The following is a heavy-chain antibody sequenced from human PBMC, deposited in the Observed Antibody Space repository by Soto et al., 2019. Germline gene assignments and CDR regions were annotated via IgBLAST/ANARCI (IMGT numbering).Heavy chain of an antibody. CDR2: INHSGST. J-gene: IGHJ3*02. CDR1: GGSFSGYY. CDR3: ASIVKAPDAFDI. V-gene: IGHV4-34*01. Sequence: SETLSLTCAVYGGSFSGYYWSWIRQPPEKGLEWIGEINHSGSTTYNPSLKSRVTISVDTSKNQFSLKLSSVTAADTAVYYCASIVKAPDAFDIWGQGTMVTVSS. D-gene: IGHD3-16*02.